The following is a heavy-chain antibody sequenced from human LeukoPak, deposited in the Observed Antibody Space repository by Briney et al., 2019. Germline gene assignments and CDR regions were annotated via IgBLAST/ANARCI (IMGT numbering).Heavy chain of an antibody. D-gene: IGHD3-16*01. V-gene: IGHV3-33*01. CDR3: ARVHLGEYYYYGMDV. Sequence: PGGSLRLSCAASGFTFSSYGMHWVRQAPGKGLEWVAVIWYDGSNKYYADSVKGRFTISRDNSKNTLYLQMNGLRAEDTAVYYCARVHLGEYYYYGMDVWGQGTTVTVSS. CDR2: IWYDGSNK. CDR1: GFTFSSYG. J-gene: IGHJ6*02.